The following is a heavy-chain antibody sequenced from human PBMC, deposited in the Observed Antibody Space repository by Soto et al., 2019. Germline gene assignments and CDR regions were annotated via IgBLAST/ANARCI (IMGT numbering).Heavy chain of an antibody. V-gene: IGHV3-11*01. CDR2: ISSSGSTI. J-gene: IGHJ6*03. D-gene: IGHD2-15*01. Sequence: PGGSLRLSCAASGFTFSDYYMSWIRQAPGKGLEWVSYISSSGSTIYYADSVKGRFTISRDNAKNSLYLQMNSLRAEDTAVYYCARARDPGCSGGSCYSSYYYYYMDVWGKGTTVTVSS. CDR3: ARARDPGCSGGSCYSSYYYYYMDV. CDR1: GFTFSDYY.